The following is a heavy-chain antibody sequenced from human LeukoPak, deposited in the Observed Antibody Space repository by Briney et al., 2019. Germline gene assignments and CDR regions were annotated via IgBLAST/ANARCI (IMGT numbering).Heavy chain of an antibody. J-gene: IGHJ4*02. CDR3: ARSNGPYYFDY. D-gene: IGHD4/OR15-4a*01. CDR2: IFYSGST. Sequence: SETLSLTCSVSGGSISTYYWNWLRQPPGKGLEWIGNIFYSGSTNYNPSLRSRVTLSIDTSKNQFSLKVTSVTAADTAVYYCARSNGPYYFDYWGQGNLVTVSS. CDR1: GGSISTYY. V-gene: IGHV4-59*01.